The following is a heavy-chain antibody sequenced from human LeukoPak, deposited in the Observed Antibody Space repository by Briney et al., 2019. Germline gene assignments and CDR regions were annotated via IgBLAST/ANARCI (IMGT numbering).Heavy chain of an antibody. J-gene: IGHJ4*02. D-gene: IGHD3-10*01. CDR2: IIPIFCTA. CDR3: ASGRFGEAIDY. V-gene: IGHV1-69*05. Sequence: SVKVSCKPSGGTFSSYAISGVRQAPGRGLEWMGGIIPIFCTANYAQKFQGRVTITTDESTSTAYMELSRLRSDDTAVYYCASGRFGEAIDYWGQGTLVTVSS. CDR1: GGTFSSYA.